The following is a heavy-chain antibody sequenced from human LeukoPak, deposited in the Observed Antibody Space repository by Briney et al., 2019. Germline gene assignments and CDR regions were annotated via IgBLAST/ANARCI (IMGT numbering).Heavy chain of an antibody. CDR2: INHSGST. V-gene: IGHV4-34*01. CDR3: ARDRANNWFDP. J-gene: IGHJ5*02. CDR1: GGSFSGYY. Sequence: SETLSLTCAVYGGSFSGYYWSWIRQPPGKGLEWIGEINHSGSTNYNPSLKSRVTISVDTSKNQFSLKLSSVTAADTAVYYCARDRANNWFDPWGQGTLVTVSS.